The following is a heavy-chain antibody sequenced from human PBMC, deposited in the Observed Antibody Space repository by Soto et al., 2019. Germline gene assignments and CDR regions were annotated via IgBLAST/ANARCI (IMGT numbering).Heavy chain of an antibody. CDR1: GYTFRNYG. Sequence: QVQLVQSGAEVKRPGASVKVSCTASGYTFRNYGITWVRQAPGQGLEWMAWISPYNGNTNYAQDLQGRVTMTKDTSTSTAYKELRSLTAEVTAMYHCARDSVSGSYVWRAYSGGYFDYWGQGTLVTVSS. CDR2: ISPYNGNT. D-gene: IGHD5-12*01. CDR3: ARDSVSGSYVWRAYSGGYFDY. J-gene: IGHJ4*02. V-gene: IGHV1-18*01.